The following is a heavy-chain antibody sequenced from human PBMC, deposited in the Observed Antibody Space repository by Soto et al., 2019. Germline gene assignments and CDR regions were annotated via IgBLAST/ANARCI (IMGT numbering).Heavy chain of an antibody. D-gene: IGHD2-15*01. CDR2: IWYDGSNK. CDR1: GFTFSSYG. CDR3: ARDSLVVVVAATPSGGMDV. J-gene: IGHJ6*02. V-gene: IGHV3-33*01. Sequence: GGSLRLSCAASGFTFSSYGMHWVRQAPGKGLEWVAVIWYDGSNKYYTDSVKGRFTISRDNSKNTLYLQMNSLRAEDTAVYYCARDSLVVVVAATPSGGMDVWGQGTTVTVSS.